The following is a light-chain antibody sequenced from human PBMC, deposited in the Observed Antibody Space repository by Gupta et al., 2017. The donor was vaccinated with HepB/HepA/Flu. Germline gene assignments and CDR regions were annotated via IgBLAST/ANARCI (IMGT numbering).Light chain of an antibody. CDR2: DAA. V-gene: IGKV3-11*01. CDR3: QQRSNWPLT. J-gene: IGKJ4*01. Sequence: EIVFTQSPPTLSFSPGESATLSCRASQIVSSYLAWYQQKPGQAPRLLIYDAANRATGIPARFSGSGSGTDFTLTISSLEPEDFAVYYCQQRSNWPLTFGGGTKVEIK. CDR1: QIVSSY.